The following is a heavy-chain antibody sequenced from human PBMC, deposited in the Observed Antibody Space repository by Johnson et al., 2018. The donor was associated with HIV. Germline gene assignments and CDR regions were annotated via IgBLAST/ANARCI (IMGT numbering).Heavy chain of an antibody. CDR2: IWYDGSNR. CDR3: ARDGRDGYNYRWLWGAFDI. Sequence: MQLVESGGGLVQPGGSLRLSCAASGFTFSSYGMHWVRQAPGKGLEWVAVIWYDGSNRYYADSVKGRFTISRDNSKNTLYLQMNSLIAEDTAVYYCARDGRDGYNYRWLWGAFDIWGQGTRVTVSS. V-gene: IGHV3-33*01. D-gene: IGHD5-24*01. CDR1: GFTFSSYG. J-gene: IGHJ3*02.